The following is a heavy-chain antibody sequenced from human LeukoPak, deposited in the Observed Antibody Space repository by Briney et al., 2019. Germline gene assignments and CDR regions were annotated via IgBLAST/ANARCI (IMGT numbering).Heavy chain of an antibody. J-gene: IGHJ5*02. CDR1: GFTFSSYW. D-gene: IGHD3-3*01. CDR2: INSDGSST. Sequence: QPGGSLRLSCAASGFTFSSYWMHWVRQAPGKGLVWVSRINSDGSSTSYADSVKGRFTISRDNAKNTLYLQMNSLRAEDTAVYYCAREMRDSYYDFWSGYYEEDNWFDPWDQGTLVTVSS. V-gene: IGHV3-74*01. CDR3: AREMRDSYYDFWSGYYEEDNWFDP.